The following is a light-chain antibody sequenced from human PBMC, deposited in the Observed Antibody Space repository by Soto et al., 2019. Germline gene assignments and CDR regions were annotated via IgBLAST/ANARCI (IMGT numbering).Light chain of an antibody. V-gene: IGKV3D-15*01. CDR3: QQYNNWPPWT. Sequence: EIEMTQSPATLSVSPGERATLSCRASQSVSSNLAWYQQKPGQAPRLLIYGASIRATGIPARFSGSGSGTAFTLTISSLLSEEFAVYYCQQYNNWPPWTFGQGTKVEIK. CDR2: GAS. J-gene: IGKJ1*01. CDR1: QSVSSN.